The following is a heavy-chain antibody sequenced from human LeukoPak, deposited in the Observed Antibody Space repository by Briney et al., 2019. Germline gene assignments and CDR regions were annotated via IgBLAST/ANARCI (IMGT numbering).Heavy chain of an antibody. J-gene: IGHJ4*02. CDR1: GFTFSSYG. CDR3: AKPGTPEMCSGGSCYQYYFDY. CDR2: IWYDGSNK. D-gene: IGHD2-15*01. Sequence: GGSLRLSCAASGFTFSSYGMHWVRQAPGKGLEWVAVIWYDGSNKYYADSVKGRFTISRDNSKNTLYLQMNSLRAEDTAVYYCAKPGTPEMCSGGSCYQYYFDYWGQGTLVTVSS. V-gene: IGHV3-33*06.